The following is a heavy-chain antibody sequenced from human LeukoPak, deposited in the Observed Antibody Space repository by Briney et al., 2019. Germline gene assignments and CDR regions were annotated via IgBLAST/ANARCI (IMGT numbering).Heavy chain of an antibody. CDR1: GGSISSGGYY. Sequence: SQTLSLTCTVSGGSISSGGYYWSWIRQHPGKGLEWIGYIYYSGSTYYNPSLKSRVTISVDTSKNQFSLKLSSVTAADTAVYYCARVHCSGGSCYNYYYYGMDVWGQGTTVTVSS. D-gene: IGHD2-15*01. J-gene: IGHJ6*02. CDR2: IYYSGST. CDR3: ARVHCSGGSCYNYYYYGMDV. V-gene: IGHV4-31*03.